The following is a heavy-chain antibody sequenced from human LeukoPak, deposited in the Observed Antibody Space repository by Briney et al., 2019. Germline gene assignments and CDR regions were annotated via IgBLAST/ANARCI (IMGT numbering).Heavy chain of an antibody. J-gene: IGHJ5*02. CDR2: IGGSGANT. Sequence: GGSLRLSCAASGFTFSNYGMNWVRQAPGEGLEWVSGIGGSGANTYYADSVKGRFTISRDNSKNTLYLQMNSLRAEDTAVYYCAKERASYSSGWYGSPFDPWGQGTLVTVSS. CDR1: GFTFSNYG. CDR3: AKERASYSSGWYGSPFDP. D-gene: IGHD6-19*01. V-gene: IGHV3-23*01.